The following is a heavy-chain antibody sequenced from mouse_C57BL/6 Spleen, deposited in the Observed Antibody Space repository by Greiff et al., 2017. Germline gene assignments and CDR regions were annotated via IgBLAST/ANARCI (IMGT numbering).Heavy chain of an antibody. J-gene: IGHJ1*03. CDR2: IYPGDGDT. CDR3: ARTYYSNPWYFDV. CDR1: GYAFSSSW. V-gene: IGHV1-82*01. Sequence: QVQLQQSGPELVKPGASVKISCKASGYAFSSSWMNWVKQRPGKGLVWIGRIYPGDGDTNYNGKFKGKATLTADKSSSTAYMQLSSLTSEDSAVYFCARTYYSNPWYFDVWGTGTTVTVSS. D-gene: IGHD2-5*01.